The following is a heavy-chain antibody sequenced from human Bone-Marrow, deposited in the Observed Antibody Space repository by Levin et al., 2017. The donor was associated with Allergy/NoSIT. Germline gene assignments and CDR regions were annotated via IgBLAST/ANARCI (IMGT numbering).Heavy chain of an antibody. CDR1: GFNVSNFG. CDR3: ARTARRHYDFWGGSFYVMDV. J-gene: IGHJ6*02. CDR2: ISYDGINK. D-gene: IGHD3-3*01. V-gene: IGHV3-30*03. Sequence: GGSLRLSCAASGFNVSNFGMHWVRQAPGKGLEWLSVISYDGINKYYGESVKGRFTISRDTSKNALHLEMNSLRGDDTAVHHCARTARRHYDFWGGSFYVMDVWGQGTTVTVS.